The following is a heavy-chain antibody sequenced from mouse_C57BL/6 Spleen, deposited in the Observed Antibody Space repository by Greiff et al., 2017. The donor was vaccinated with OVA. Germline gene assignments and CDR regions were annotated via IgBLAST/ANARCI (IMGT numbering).Heavy chain of an antibody. CDR3: ARRGNWYAMDY. CDR1: GYTFTDYY. J-gene: IGHJ4*01. V-gene: IGHV1-26*01. D-gene: IGHD2-1*01. CDR2: INPNNGGT. Sequence: VQLQQSGPELVKPGASVKISCKASGYTFTDYYMNWVKQSHGKSLEWIGDINPNNGGTSYNQKFKGKATLTVDKSSSTAYMELRSLTSEDSAVYYCARRGNWYAMDYWGQGTSVTVSS.